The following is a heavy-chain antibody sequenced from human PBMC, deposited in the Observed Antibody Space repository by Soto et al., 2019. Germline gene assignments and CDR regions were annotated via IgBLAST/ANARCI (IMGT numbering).Heavy chain of an antibody. CDR3: ESQDRVVAEGRWFDP. D-gene: IGHD2-15*01. CDR2: VHYSGNT. J-gene: IGHJ5*02. CDR1: GYSISSGYH. Sequence: PSETLSLTCTVSGYSISSGYHWAWIRQPPGKGLEWLGSVHYSGNTYYNPSLKSRLTISVDKSKNQFSLNLSSVTAADTAVYYCESQDRVVAEGRWFDPWGQGTLVTVSS. V-gene: IGHV4-38-2*02.